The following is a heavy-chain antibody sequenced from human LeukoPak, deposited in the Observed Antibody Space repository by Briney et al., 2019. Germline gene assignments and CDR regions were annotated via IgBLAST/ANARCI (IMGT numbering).Heavy chain of an antibody. CDR2: ISGSGDTT. CDR1: GFTFSTSA. CDR3: AKASIFGVITTTAFDY. J-gene: IGHJ4*02. Sequence: GGSLRLSCAASGFTFSTSAMNWVRQAPGKGLEWVSGISGSGDTTSYADSVRGRFTISRDNSKNTLYLQVSSLRAEDTALYYCAKASIFGVITTTAFDYWGQGTLVTVSS. D-gene: IGHD3-3*01. V-gene: IGHV3-23*01.